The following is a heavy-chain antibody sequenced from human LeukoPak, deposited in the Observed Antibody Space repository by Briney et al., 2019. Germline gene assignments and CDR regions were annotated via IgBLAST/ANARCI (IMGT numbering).Heavy chain of an antibody. CDR2: IYSGGST. J-gene: IGHJ3*02. V-gene: IGHV3-53*01. CDR1: GFTVSSNY. D-gene: IGHD3-16*01. CDR3: ARAGGSEAFDI. Sequence: HPGGSLRLSSAASGFTVSSNYMSWVRQAPGKGLEWVSVIYSGGSTYYADSVKGRFTISRDNSKNTLYLQMNSLRAEDTAVYYCARAGGSEAFDIWGQGTMVTVSS.